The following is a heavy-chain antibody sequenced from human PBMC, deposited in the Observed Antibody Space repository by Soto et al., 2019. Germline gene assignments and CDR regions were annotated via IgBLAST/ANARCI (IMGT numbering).Heavy chain of an antibody. CDR1: GFTFSSYS. CDR3: AREEGYYDILTGLAYYYYYYMDV. Sequence: GGSLRLSCAASGFTFSSYSMNWVRQAPGKGLEWVSSISSSSSYIYYADSVKGRFTISRDNAKNSLYLQMNSLRAEDTAVYYCAREEGYYDILTGLAYYYYYYMDVWGKGTTVTVSS. J-gene: IGHJ6*03. CDR2: ISSSSSYI. V-gene: IGHV3-21*01. D-gene: IGHD3-9*01.